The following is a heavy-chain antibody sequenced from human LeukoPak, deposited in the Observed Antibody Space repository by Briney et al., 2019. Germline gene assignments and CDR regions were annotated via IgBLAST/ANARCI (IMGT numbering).Heavy chain of an antibody. CDR3: ANLDPSLIYYYYMDV. V-gene: IGHV3-48*04. Sequence: GGSLRLSCAASGFTFSRFSMNWVRQAPGKGLEWVSYISSSSGTIYYADSVKGRFTISRDNAQNSLYLQMNSLRAEDTAVYYCANLDPSLIYYYYMDVWGKGTTVTVTS. CDR2: ISSSSGTI. D-gene: IGHD3-16*01. CDR1: GFTFSRFS. J-gene: IGHJ6*03.